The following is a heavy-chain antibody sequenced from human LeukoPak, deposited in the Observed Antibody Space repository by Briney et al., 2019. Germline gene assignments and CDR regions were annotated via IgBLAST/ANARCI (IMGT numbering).Heavy chain of an antibody. CDR3: ARDGFRYFGSGSYYVGSWFDP. CDR2: ISAYNGNT. Sequence: ASVKVSCKASGYTFTSYGISWVRQAPGQGLEWMGWISAYNGNTNYAQKFQGGVTMTTDTSTSTAYMELRSLRSDDTAVYYCARDGFRYFGSGSYYVGSWFDPWGQGTLVTVSS. CDR1: GYTFTSYG. D-gene: IGHD3-10*01. V-gene: IGHV1-18*01. J-gene: IGHJ5*02.